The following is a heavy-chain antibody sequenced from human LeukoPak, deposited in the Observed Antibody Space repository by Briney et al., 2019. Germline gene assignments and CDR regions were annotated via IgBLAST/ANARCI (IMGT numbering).Heavy chain of an antibody. J-gene: IGHJ4*02. CDR2: ISSSGNTI. CDR3: ARGNWLATDY. D-gene: IGHD3-9*01. V-gene: IGHV3-48*03. Sequence: GGSLRLSCAASGFTFSSYEMNWVRQAPGKGLEWVSYISSSGNTIYYADSVKGRFTISRDNAKNSLYLQMNSLRAEDTAVYYCARGNWLATDYWGQGTLVTVSS. CDR1: GFTFSSYE.